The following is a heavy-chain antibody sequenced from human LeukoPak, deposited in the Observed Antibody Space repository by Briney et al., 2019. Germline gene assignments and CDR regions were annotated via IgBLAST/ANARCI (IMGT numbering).Heavy chain of an antibody. V-gene: IGHV4-59*08. D-gene: IGHD6-19*01. CDR3: ARHPSAVAGKTFDC. CDR1: GGSISSYY. CDR2: VFYSGST. J-gene: IGHJ4*02. Sequence: SETLSLTCTVSGGSISSYYWSWIRQPPGKGLEWIGYVFYSGSTNYNPSLKSRVTISVDTSKNQISLKLTSVTTADTAVYYCARHPSAVAGKTFDCWGQGTLVTVSS.